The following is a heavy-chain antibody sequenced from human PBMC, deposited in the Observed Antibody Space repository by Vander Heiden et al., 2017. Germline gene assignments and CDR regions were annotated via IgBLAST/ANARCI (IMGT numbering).Heavy chain of an antibody. V-gene: IGHV3-33*01. D-gene: IGHD3-22*01. CDR3: AAISSGYYYSFDY. J-gene: IGHJ4*02. Sequence: QVQLVESGGGVVQPGRSLRLSCAASGFTFSSYGMHWVRQAPGKGLEWVAVIWYDGSNKYYADSVKGRFTISRDNSKNTLYLQMNSLRAEDTAVYYCAAISSGYYYSFDYWGQGTLVTVSS. CDR2: IWYDGSNK. CDR1: GFTFSSYG.